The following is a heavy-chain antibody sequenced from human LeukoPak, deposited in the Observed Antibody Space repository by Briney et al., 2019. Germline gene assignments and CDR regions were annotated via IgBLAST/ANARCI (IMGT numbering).Heavy chain of an antibody. CDR1: GGSISFGGYC. J-gene: IGHJ3*01. V-gene: IGHV4-31*03. D-gene: IGHD2-21*02. Sequence: SQTLSLTCTVSGGSISFGGYCWSWIRQLPGKGLEWIGYMYDREKTDYNPSLRSRVIISLDTSKNQFSLKLNSVTAADTAVYYCARDSQIRLLLNDYDVFDVWGQGTVVTVSS. CDR3: ARDSQIRLLLNDYDVFDV. CDR2: MYDREKT.